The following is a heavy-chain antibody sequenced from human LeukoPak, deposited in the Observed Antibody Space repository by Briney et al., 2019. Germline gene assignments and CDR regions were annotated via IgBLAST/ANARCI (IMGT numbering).Heavy chain of an antibody. Sequence: SETLSLTCSLSGGSISNKYWSWIRQAPGKGLEWIGYVYYTGSTSYNPSLKSRVTISLDTSKKQFSLKLTSVTAPDTAVYYCARVLWFGEPPSWYFDYWGQGTLVTVSS. D-gene: IGHD3-10*01. V-gene: IGHV4-59*08. CDR2: VYYTGST. CDR1: GGSISNKY. J-gene: IGHJ4*02. CDR3: ARVLWFGEPPSWYFDY.